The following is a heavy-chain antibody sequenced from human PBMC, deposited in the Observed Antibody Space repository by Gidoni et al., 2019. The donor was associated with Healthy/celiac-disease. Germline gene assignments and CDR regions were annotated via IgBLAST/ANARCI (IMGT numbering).Heavy chain of an antibody. V-gene: IGHV3-7*03. CDR3: ARDHPQGPWWAPDWDY. J-gene: IGHJ4*02. Sequence: CAASGFTFSSYWMSWVRQAPGKGLEWVANIKQDGSEKYYVDSVKGRFTISRDNAKNSLYLQMNSLRAEDTAVYYCARDHPQGPWWAPDWDYWGQGTLVTVSS. D-gene: IGHD2-15*01. CDR2: IKQDGSEK. CDR1: GFTFSSYW.